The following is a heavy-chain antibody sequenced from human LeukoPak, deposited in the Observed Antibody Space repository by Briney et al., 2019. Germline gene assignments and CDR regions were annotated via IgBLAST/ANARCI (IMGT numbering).Heavy chain of an antibody. J-gene: IGHJ3*02. V-gene: IGHV3-23*01. CDR2: ISASGGST. D-gene: IGHD6-19*01. CDR3: AKDQAIAVAALDAFDI. CDR1: GFTFSSYA. Sequence: GGSLRLSCAASGFTFSSYAMSWVRQAPGKGLEWVSAISASGGSTYYADSVKGRFTIPRDNSKNTLYLQMNSLRAEDTAVYYCAKDQAIAVAALDAFDIWGQGTMVTVSS.